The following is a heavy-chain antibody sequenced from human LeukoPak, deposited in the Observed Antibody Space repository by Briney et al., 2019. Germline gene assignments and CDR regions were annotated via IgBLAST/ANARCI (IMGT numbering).Heavy chain of an antibody. CDR1: GYSFTSYW. J-gene: IGHJ3*02. V-gene: IGHV5-51*01. CDR3: ARHGPHYYDSSGYYYEAFDI. CDR2: IYPGDSDT. Sequence: GESLKISCKGSGYSFTSYWIGWVRQMPGKGLEWMGIIYPGDSDTRYSPSFQGQVTISADKSISTAYLQWSSLKASDTAMYYRARHGPHYYDSSGYYYEAFDIWGQGTMVTVSS. D-gene: IGHD3-22*01.